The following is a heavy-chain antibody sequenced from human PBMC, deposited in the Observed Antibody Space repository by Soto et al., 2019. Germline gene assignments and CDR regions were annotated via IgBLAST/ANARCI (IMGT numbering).Heavy chain of an antibody. CDR3: ARSVFP. Sequence: QVQLQESGPGLVKPSQTLSLTCTVSGFSISSGGYYWCWIRQHPGKGLEWIGYTYYSGSTYYTPSLKRRVTISVDTFKNQFSMKLSSVTDADTAVYSCARSVFPWGRGTLVTVSS. CDR1: GFSISSGGYY. V-gene: IGHV4-31*03. CDR2: TYYSGST. J-gene: IGHJ5*02.